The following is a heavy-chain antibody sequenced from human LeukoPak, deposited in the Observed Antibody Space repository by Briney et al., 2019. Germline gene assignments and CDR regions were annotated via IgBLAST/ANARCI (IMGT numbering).Heavy chain of an antibody. V-gene: IGHV3-48*01. CDR2: ISSSSGTI. CDR3: ARDGRVLGNYFGY. Sequence: GTSLSLSCAASGFTFISYAIHWVRQAPGRGLEWVSYISSSSGTIYYADSVKGRFTISRDNAKNSLYLQMNSLRAEDTAVYYCARDGRVLGNYFGYWGQGTLVTVSS. J-gene: IGHJ4*02. CDR1: GFTFISYA.